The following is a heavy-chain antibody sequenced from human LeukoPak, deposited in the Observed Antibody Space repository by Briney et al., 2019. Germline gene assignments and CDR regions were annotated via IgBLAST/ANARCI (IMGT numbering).Heavy chain of an antibody. Sequence: GSLRLSCAASGFTFSDFYMSWIRQPPGKGLEWIGSIYYSGSTYYNPSLKSRVTISVDTSKNQFSLKLSSVTAADTAVYYCAGAIAAAGTLNYYYYGMDVWGQGTTVTVSS. CDR3: AGAIAAAGTLNYYYYGMDV. CDR1: GFTFSDFY. V-gene: IGHV4-38-2*01. CDR2: IYYSGST. J-gene: IGHJ6*02. D-gene: IGHD6-13*01.